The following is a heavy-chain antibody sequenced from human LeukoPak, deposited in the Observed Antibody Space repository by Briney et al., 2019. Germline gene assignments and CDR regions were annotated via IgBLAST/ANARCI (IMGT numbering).Heavy chain of an antibody. J-gene: IGHJ3*02. D-gene: IGHD2-15*01. CDR1: GGSISNYY. CDR2: IYTRGST. Sequence: PSETLSLTCTVSGGSISNYYWSWIRQPAGKGLEWIGRIYTRGSTNYNPSLKSRVTMSVDTSKNQFSLKLSSMTAADTAVYYCARGRYCSADICSGGDAFDIWGQGTMVSVSS. CDR3: ARGRYCSADICSGGDAFDI. V-gene: IGHV4-4*07.